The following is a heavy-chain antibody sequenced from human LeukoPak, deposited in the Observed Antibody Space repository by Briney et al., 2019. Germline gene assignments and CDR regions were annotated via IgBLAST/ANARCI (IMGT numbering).Heavy chain of an antibody. J-gene: IGHJ4*02. D-gene: IGHD6-19*01. CDR1: GFTFDDYA. CDR3: ANSGSWDSGWYVY. CDR2: ISWNSGSI. V-gene: IGHV3-9*01. Sequence: QSGGSLRLSCAASGFTFDDYAMHWVRQAPGKGLEWVSGISWNSGSIGYADSVKGRFTISRDNAKNSLYLQMNSLRAEDTALYYCANSGSWDSGWYVYWGQGTLVTVSS.